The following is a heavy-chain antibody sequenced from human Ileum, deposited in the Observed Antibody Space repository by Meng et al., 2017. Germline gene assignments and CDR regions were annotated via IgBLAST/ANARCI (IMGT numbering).Heavy chain of an antibody. V-gene: IGHV1-2*06. CDR2: INPNSGGT. CDR3: ARDLGGYYDSSGYYAGYYFDY. Sequence: QVQLVQSGAEGKKPGASGKVACKASGHTCTGYDKNWVRQAPGQGLEWMGRINPNSGGTNYAQKFQGRVTMTRDTSISTAYIELSRLRSDDTAVYYCARDLGGYYDSSGYYAGYYFDYWGQGTLVTVSS. CDR1: GHTCTGYD. D-gene: IGHD3-22*01. J-gene: IGHJ4*02.